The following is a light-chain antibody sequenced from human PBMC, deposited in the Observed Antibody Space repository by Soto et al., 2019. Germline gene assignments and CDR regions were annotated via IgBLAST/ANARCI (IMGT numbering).Light chain of an antibody. J-gene: IGLJ3*02. CDR1: SSDVGGYNY. CDR2: EVT. Sequence: QSVLTQPASVSGSPGQSITISCTGTSSDVGGYNYVSWYHPHPGKAPKLILYEVTHRPSVGSSRFYGARSGNTASLTISGLQAEDEADYYGKSRTTRNTLVFGGGTK. CDR3: KSRTTRNTLV. V-gene: IGLV2-14*01.